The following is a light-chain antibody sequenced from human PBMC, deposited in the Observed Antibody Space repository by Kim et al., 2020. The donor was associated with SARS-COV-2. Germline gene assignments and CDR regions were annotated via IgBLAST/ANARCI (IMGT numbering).Light chain of an antibody. V-gene: IGLV2-8*01. Sequence: QSVTITCTGTSSDVVGYNFVSWHQQHPGKAPKLIIYDVNNRPSGVPNRFSGSKSGNTASLTVSGLQAEDEADYYCSSYAGTNNFYVFGTGTKVTVL. CDR3: SSYAGTNNFYV. J-gene: IGLJ1*01. CDR2: DVN. CDR1: SSDVVGYNF.